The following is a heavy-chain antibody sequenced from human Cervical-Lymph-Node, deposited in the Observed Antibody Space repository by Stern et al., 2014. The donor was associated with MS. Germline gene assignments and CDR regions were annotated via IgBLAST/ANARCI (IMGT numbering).Heavy chain of an antibody. Sequence: QDQLVQSGAEVKKPGASVMVSCKASEYTFTDYAIHWVRQAPGQRLEWMALINAGNGNTKYSQKFQGRVTITRDTSASTAYMELSSLRSEDTAVYYCARGRGSYPRADYWGQGTLVTVSS. J-gene: IGHJ4*02. CDR3: ARGRGSYPRADY. D-gene: IGHD1-26*01. V-gene: IGHV1-3*01. CDR2: INAGNGNT. CDR1: EYTFTDYA.